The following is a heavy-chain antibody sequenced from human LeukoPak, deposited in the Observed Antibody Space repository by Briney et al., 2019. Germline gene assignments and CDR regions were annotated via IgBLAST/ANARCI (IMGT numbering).Heavy chain of an antibody. CDR2: IYPGDSDT. CDR3: ARYGQGGTGYFDY. J-gene: IGHJ4*02. D-gene: IGHD3-10*01. V-gene: IGHV5-51*01. CDR1: GSIFTSYW. Sequence: GASLEISCKGSGSIFTSYWIGWVRQLPGKGLEWMGIIYPGDSDTRYSPSFQGQVTISADKSISTAYLQWSSLKASDTAMYYCARYGQGGTGYFDYWGQGTLVTVSS.